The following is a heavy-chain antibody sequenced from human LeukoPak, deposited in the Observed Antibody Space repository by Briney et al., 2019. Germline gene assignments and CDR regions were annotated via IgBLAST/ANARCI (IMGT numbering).Heavy chain of an antibody. CDR2: INPSGGST. D-gene: IGHD3-22*01. Sequence: GASVKVSCKXSGYTLTSYYMHWVRQAPGQGLEWMGRINPSGGSTSYAQKFQGRVTMTRDTSTSTVYMELSSLRSEDTAVYYCARDKTACDSSGFEYFQHWGQGTLVTVSS. V-gene: IGHV1-46*01. CDR1: GYTLTSYY. J-gene: IGHJ1*01. CDR3: ARDKTACDSSGFEYFQH.